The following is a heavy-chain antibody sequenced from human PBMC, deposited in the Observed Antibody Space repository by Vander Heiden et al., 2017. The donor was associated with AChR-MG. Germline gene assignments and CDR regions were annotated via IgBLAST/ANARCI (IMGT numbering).Heavy chain of an antibody. CDR2: INHSGST. Sequence: QVQLQQWGAGLVKPLSPPSLPCALYGGSFSGYYWSWIRQRPGKELEWIGEINHSGSTNYNPSLKSRVTISVDTSKNQFSLKLSSVTAADTAVYDCARGPRGRGMDVWGQGTTVTVSS. CDR1: GGSFSGYY. CDR3: ARGPRGRGMDV. D-gene: IGHD3-16*01. V-gene: IGHV4-34*01. J-gene: IGHJ6*02.